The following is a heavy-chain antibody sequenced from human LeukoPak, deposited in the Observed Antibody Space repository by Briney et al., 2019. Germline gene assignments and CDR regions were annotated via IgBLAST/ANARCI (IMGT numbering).Heavy chain of an antibody. CDR1: GFTVSSNY. V-gene: IGHV3-53*01. CDR3: AISGYSSSWYGGAFDY. D-gene: IGHD6-13*01. J-gene: IGHJ4*02. Sequence: GGSLRLSCAASGFTVSSNYMSWIRQAPGKGLEWVSVIYSGGSTYYADSVKGRFTISRDNSKNTLYLQMNSLRAEDTAVYYCAISGYSSSWYGGAFDYWGQGTLVTVSS. CDR2: IYSGGST.